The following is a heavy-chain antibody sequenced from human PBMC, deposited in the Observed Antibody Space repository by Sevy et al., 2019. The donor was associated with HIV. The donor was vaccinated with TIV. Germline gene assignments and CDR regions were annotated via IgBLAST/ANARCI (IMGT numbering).Heavy chain of an antibody. J-gene: IGHJ3*02. Sequence: GGSLRLSCAASGFTFSSYAMHWVRQAPGKGLEWVAVISYDGSNKYYTDSVKGRFTISRDNSKNTVYLQMNSLRAEDTAVYYCARAPYRQGAFDIWGQGTMVTVSS. CDR3: ARAPYRQGAFDI. CDR2: ISYDGSNK. V-gene: IGHV3-30-3*01. CDR1: GFTFSSYA.